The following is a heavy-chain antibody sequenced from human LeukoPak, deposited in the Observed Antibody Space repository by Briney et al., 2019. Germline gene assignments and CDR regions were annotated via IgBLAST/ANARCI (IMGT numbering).Heavy chain of an antibody. D-gene: IGHD2-2*01. CDR1: SVSLTNYY. Sequence: SETLSLTCTVSSVSLTNYYWSWIRQPPGKGLEWIGYIFFSWTTNYNPSIKSRVTISVDTSKNQFSLKMTSVTAADTAGYFLARVRSCGAWFDFWGKGTMVTVSS. V-gene: IGHV4-59*01. J-gene: IGHJ4*02. CDR3: ARVRSCGAWFDF. CDR2: IFFSWTT.